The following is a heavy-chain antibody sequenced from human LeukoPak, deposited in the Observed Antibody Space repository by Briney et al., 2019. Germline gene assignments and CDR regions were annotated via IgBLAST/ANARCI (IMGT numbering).Heavy chain of an antibody. CDR3: ARDPPYYYDSSGF. J-gene: IGHJ4*02. V-gene: IGHV3-7*01. CDR2: IKQDGSEK. CDR1: GFTFSSYS. Sequence: GGSLRLSCAASGFTFSSYSMSWVRQAPGKGLEWVANIKQDGSEKYYVDSVKGRFTISRDNAKNSLYLQMNSLRAEDTAVYYCARDPPYYYDSSGFWGQGTLVTVSS. D-gene: IGHD3-22*01.